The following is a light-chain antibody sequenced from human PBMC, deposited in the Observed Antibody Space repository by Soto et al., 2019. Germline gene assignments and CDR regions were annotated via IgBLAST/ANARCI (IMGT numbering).Light chain of an antibody. Sequence: QSVLTQAASVSGSPGQSITISCTGTSSDVGGYNYVSWYQQHPGKAPKLMIYDVSNRPSGVSNRFSGSKSGNTASLTISGLQAEDEADYYCSSYTSSMDVFGTGTKVTVL. CDR3: SSYTSSMDV. J-gene: IGLJ1*01. V-gene: IGLV2-14*01. CDR2: DVS. CDR1: SSDVGGYNY.